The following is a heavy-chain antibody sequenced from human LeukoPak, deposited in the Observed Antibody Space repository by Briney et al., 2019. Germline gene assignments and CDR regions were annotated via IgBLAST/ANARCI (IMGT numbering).Heavy chain of an antibody. CDR3: ASANSGSSHDAFDI. J-gene: IGHJ3*02. Sequence: ASVKVSCKASGGTFSSYAISWVRQAPGQGLEWMGGIIPIFGTANYAQKFQGRVTITTDESTSTAYMELSSLRSEDTAVYYCASANSGSSHDAFDIWGQGTMVTVSS. V-gene: IGHV1-69*05. D-gene: IGHD1-26*01. CDR2: IIPIFGTA. CDR1: GGTFSSYA.